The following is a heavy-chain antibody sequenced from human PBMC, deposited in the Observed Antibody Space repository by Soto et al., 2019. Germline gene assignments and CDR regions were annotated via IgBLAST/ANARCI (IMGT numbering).Heavy chain of an antibody. D-gene: IGHD2-15*01. CDR2: IDPIDSYT. CDR1: GYSFTSYW. CDR3: AAPQVKVDCSGGSCHDAFDI. Sequence: GESLKISCKGSGYSFTSYWISWVRQMPGKGLEWMGRIDPIDSYTNYSPSFQGHVTISADKSISTAYLQWSSLKASDTAMYYCAAPQVKVDCSGGSCHDAFDIWGQGTMVTVSS. J-gene: IGHJ3*02. V-gene: IGHV5-10-1*01.